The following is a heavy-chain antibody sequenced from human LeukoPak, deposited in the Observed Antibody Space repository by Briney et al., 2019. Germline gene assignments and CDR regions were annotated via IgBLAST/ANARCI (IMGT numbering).Heavy chain of an antibody. V-gene: IGHV1-2*02. J-gene: IGHJ5*02. CDR2: INPNSGGT. D-gene: IGHD2-2*01. CDR3: ARGDIVVVPAAMRSGFDP. CDR1: GYTFTGYY. Sequence: ASVKVSCKASGYTFTGYYMHWVRQAPGQGLEWMGWINPNSGGTNYAQKFQGRVTMTRDTSISTAYVELSRLRSDDTAVYYCARGDIVVVPAAMRSGFDPWGQGTLVTVSS.